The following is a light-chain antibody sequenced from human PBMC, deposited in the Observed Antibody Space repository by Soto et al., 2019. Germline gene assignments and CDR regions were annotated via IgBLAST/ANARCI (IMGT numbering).Light chain of an antibody. CDR2: DAS. CDR1: QSVSND. V-gene: IGKV3-15*01. J-gene: IGKJ2*01. Sequence: ETVMTQSPATLSVSPGGRATLSCRASQSVSNDLAWYQQKPGQAPRLLIYDASTRATGIPARFSGSGSGTEFTLAISSLQYEDFAVYYCHQYHNWPPGTFGQGTKLQIK. CDR3: HQYHNWPPGT.